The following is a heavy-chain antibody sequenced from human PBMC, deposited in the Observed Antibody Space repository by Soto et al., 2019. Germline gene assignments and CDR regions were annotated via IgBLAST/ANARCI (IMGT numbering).Heavy chain of an antibody. V-gene: IGHV4-59*08. J-gene: IGHJ3*02. CDR2: IYCSGST. CDR3: ARRYGWAFDI. CDR1: GGSISSYY. D-gene: IGHD3-16*01. Sequence: QVQLQESGPGLVKPSETLSLTCTVSGGSISSYYGSWILQPPGKGLEWIGYIYCSGSTNYNPSLKSRVTISVDTSKNQFSLKLSSVTAADTAVYYCARRYGWAFDIWGHGTMVTVSS.